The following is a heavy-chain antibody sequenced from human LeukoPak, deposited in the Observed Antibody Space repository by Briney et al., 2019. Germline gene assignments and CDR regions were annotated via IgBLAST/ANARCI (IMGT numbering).Heavy chain of an antibody. CDR2: TWYDGSNK. CDR1: GFTFSTYG. Sequence: GGSLRLSCATSGFTFSTYGMHWVRQAQGKGLEWVALTWYDGSNKNYADSVKGRFTISRDNSKNTLYLQMNSLRGEDTAVYYCARGGLTIAEATTSWYLDYWGQGTLVTVSS. CDR3: ARGGLTIAEATTSWYLDY. D-gene: IGHD1-26*01. J-gene: IGHJ4*02. V-gene: IGHV3-33*01.